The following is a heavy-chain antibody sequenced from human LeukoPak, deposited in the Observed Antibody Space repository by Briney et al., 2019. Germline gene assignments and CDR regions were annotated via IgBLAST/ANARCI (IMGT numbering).Heavy chain of an antibody. D-gene: IGHD6-13*01. V-gene: IGHV1-2*06. Sequence: GASVKVSCKASGYTFTGYYMHWVRQAPGQGLEWMGRINPNSGGPNYAQKFQGRVTMTRDTSISTACMELSRLRSDDTAVYYCARDDRTIAAAGTPDYWGQGTLVTVSS. J-gene: IGHJ4*02. CDR1: GYTFTGYY. CDR2: INPNSGGP. CDR3: ARDDRTIAAAGTPDY.